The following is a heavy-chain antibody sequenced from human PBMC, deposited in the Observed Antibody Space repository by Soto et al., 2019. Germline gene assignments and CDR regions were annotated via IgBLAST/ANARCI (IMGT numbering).Heavy chain of an antibody. CDR3: ARELRYYYDSSGYTNWFDP. D-gene: IGHD3-22*01. CDR2: IYYSGST. CDR1: GGSISSGDYY. V-gene: IGHV4-30-4*01. J-gene: IGHJ5*02. Sequence: SETLSLTCGVSGGSISSGDYYWSWIRQPPGKGLEWIGYIYYSGSTYYNPSLKSRVTISVDTSKNQFSLKLSSVTAADTAVYYCARELRYYYDSSGYTNWFDPWGQGTLVTVSS.